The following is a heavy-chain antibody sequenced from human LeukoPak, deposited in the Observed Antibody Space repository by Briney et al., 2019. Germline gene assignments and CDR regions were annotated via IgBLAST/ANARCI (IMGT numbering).Heavy chain of an antibody. CDR3: ARALAHYDFWSGYYYGSGPEKPRYYFDY. D-gene: IGHD3-3*01. CDR2: INPNTGDT. CDR1: GYTFTAYY. J-gene: IGHJ4*02. Sequence: ASVKVSCKASGYTFTAYYMHWVRQAPGQGLEWLGWINPNTGDTNYAQKFQGWVTMTRDTSINTAYMELSSLRSDDTAVYYCARALAHYDFWSGYYYGSGPEKPRYYFDYWGQGTLVTVSS. V-gene: IGHV1-2*04.